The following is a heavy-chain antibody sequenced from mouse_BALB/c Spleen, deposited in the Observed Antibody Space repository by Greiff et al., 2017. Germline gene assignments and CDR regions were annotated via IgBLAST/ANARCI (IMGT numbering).Heavy chain of an antibody. CDR2: ISSGGSYT. Sequence: DVKLVESGGGLVKPGGSLKLSCAASGFTFSSYAMSWVRQSPEKRLEWVAEISSGGSYTYYPDTVTGRFTISRDNAKNTLYLEMSSLRSEDTAMYYCARGLGGNYFDYWGQGTTLTVSS. V-gene: IGHV5-9-4*01. CDR3: ARGLGGNYFDY. CDR1: GFTFSSYA. J-gene: IGHJ2*01. D-gene: IGHD3-3*01.